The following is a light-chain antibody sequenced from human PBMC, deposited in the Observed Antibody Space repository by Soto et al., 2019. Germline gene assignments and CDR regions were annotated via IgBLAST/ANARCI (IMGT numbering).Light chain of an antibody. CDR1: SNDVGVYNF. CDR2: DVS. J-gene: IGLJ2*01. Sequence: QSVLTQPASVSGSLGQSITISCTGTSNDVGVYNFVSWYQQYPGKAPKLIIFDVSSRPSGVSNRFSGSKSGNTASLTISGLQAEDEADYYCSSYSGTTRVVFGGGTQLTVL. V-gene: IGLV2-14*03. CDR3: SSYSGTTRVV.